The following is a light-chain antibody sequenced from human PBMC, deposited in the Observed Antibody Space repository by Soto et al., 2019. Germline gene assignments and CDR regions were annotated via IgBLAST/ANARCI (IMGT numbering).Light chain of an antibody. J-gene: IGKJ4*01. CDR2: GAS. CDR1: QSVSSN. CDR3: QQYNNWPRT. Sequence: EMVMTQSPATLSVSPGERATLSCRASQSVSSNLAWYQQKPGQAPRLLIYGASTRATGIPARFSGSGSGTEFTLTISSLQSEDFAVYYCQQYNNWPRTFGGGTKVDI. V-gene: IGKV3-15*01.